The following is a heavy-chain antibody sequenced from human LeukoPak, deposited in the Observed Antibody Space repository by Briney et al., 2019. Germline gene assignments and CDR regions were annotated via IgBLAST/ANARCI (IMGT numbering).Heavy chain of an antibody. CDR1: GFTFSSYA. CDR2: IRSKAYGGTT. Sequence: PGGSLRLSCSASGFTFSSYAMIWVRQAPGKGLEWVGFIRSKAYGGTTEYAASVKGRFTISRDDSKSIAYLQMNSLKTEDTAVYYCTRSTYYYDSSGYYLDYWGQGTLVTVSS. J-gene: IGHJ4*02. CDR3: TRSTYYYDSSGYYLDY. V-gene: IGHV3-49*04. D-gene: IGHD3-22*01.